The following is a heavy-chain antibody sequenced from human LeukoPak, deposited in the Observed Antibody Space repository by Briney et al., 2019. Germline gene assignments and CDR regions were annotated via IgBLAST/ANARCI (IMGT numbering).Heavy chain of an antibody. CDR1: GFTFSSYE. CDR3: ARDHPQYYYGMDV. V-gene: IGHV3-48*03. J-gene: IGHJ6*02. Sequence: GGSLRLCCAASGFTFSSYEMNWVRQAPGKGLEWVSYISSSGSTIYYADSVKGRFTISRDNAKNSLYLQMNSLRAEDTAVYYCARDHPQYYYGMDVWDQGTTVTVSS. CDR2: ISSSGSTI.